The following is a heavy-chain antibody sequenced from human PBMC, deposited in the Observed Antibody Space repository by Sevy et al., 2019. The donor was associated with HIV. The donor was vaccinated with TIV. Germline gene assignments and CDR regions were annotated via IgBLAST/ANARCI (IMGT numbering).Heavy chain of an antibody. V-gene: IGHV3-30*04. CDR1: GFTFSSYA. CDR2: ISYDGSNK. D-gene: IGHD3-22*01. J-gene: IGHJ3*02. Sequence: GGSLRLSCAASGFTFSSYAMHWVRQAPGKGLEWVAVISYDGSNKYYADSVKGRFTISRDNSKNTLYQQMNSLRAEDTAGYYWARGAYYYDSSGYTNDAFDIWGQGTMVTVSS. CDR3: ARGAYYYDSSGYTNDAFDI.